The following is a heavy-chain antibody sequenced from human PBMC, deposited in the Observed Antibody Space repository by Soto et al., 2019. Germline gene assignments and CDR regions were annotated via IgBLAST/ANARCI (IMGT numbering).Heavy chain of an antibody. Sequence: SETLSLTCTVSGGSISSSNYYWAWIRQSPGKGLEWIGSVYYNGFTYYNPSLKSRVTISVDTSKNQFSLKLTSVTAADTAVYYCARMGDFWSGPGELDPWGQGTLVNVSS. CDR2: VYYNGFT. D-gene: IGHD3-3*01. CDR1: GGSISSSNYY. CDR3: ARMGDFWSGPGELDP. V-gene: IGHV4-39*01. J-gene: IGHJ5*02.